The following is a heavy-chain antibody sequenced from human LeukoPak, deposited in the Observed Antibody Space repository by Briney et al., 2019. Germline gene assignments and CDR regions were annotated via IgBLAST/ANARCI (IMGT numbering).Heavy chain of an antibody. Sequence: VGSLRHSCAASGFTFSSDSMSSGRQAPGKGREWVSYISISSRDIYYEGSVKGRFTISRDNAKNALYLQMNILRAEDMAVYYCARQPTGYCSGGSCYPDFDYWGQGTLVTVSS. CDR3: ARQPTGYCSGGSCYPDFDY. D-gene: IGHD2-15*01. CDR2: ISISSRDI. J-gene: IGHJ4*02. CDR1: GFTFSSDS. V-gene: IGHV3-21*05.